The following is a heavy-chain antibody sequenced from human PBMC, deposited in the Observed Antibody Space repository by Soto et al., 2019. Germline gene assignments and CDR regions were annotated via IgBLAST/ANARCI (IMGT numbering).Heavy chain of an antibody. V-gene: IGHV1-18*01. J-gene: IGHJ4*02. CDR2: VSAYNGDT. CDR3: ARDRGYCANGVCFRYDY. Sequence: QPPLVQSGAEVKKPGASVTVSCKASGYTFTSYGISWXRQAPXQGXXXXXWVSAYNGDTNYAQNFQGRVTMTTDTSTSTAYMDLRSLRADDTATYDCARDRGYCANGVCFRYDYWCQGTLVTVSS. CDR1: GYTFTSYG. D-gene: IGHD2-8*01.